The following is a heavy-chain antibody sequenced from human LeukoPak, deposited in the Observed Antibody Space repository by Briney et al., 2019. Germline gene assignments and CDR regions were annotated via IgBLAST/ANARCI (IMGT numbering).Heavy chain of an antibody. J-gene: IGHJ4*02. Sequence: ASVKVSCKASGYTFTSYAMNWLRQAPGQGLEWMGWINTNTGNPTYAQGFTGRFVFSLDTSVSTAYLQISSLKAEDTAVYYCASKGDRTGTTGFDYWGQGTLVTVSS. CDR2: INTNTGNP. D-gene: IGHD1-1*01. CDR3: ASKGDRTGTTGFDY. CDR1: GYTFTSYA. V-gene: IGHV7-4-1*02.